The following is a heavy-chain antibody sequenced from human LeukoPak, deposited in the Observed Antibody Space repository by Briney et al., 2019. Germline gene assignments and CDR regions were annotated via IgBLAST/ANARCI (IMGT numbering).Heavy chain of an antibody. V-gene: IGHV3-21*01. CDR3: ARDWPSGSFQFDF. CDR1: GFTFSSYW. CDR2: ISSSSSYI. Sequence: GSLRLSCAASGFTFSSYWMSWVRQAPGKGLEWVSSISSSSSYIYYGDSVKGRFTISRDNAKKSLYLQMNSLRAEDTAVYNCARDWPSGSFQFDFWGQGTLVTVSS. D-gene: IGHD1-26*01. J-gene: IGHJ4*02.